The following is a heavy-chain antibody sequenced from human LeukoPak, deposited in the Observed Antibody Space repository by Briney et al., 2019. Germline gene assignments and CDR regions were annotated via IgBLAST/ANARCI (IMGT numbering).Heavy chain of an antibody. CDR1: GYTLTELS. D-gene: IGHD3-3*01. Sequence: ASVKVSCKVSGYTLTELSMHWVRQAPGKGLEWMGGFDPEDDETIYAQKFQGRVTITADESTSTAYMELSSLRSEDAAAYYCARSDYGFWSGYFAHWGQGTLVTVSS. CDR3: ARSDYGFWSGYFAH. V-gene: IGHV1-24*01. J-gene: IGHJ5*02. CDR2: FDPEDDET.